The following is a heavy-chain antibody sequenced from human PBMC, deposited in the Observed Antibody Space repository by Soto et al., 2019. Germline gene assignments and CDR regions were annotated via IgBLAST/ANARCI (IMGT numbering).Heavy chain of an antibody. CDR2: IYSGGST. D-gene: IGHD3-10*01. Sequence: GGSLRLSCAASGFTVSSNYMSWVRQAPGKGLEWVSVIYSGGSTYYADSVKGRFTISRHNSKNTLYLQMNSLRAEDTAVYYCVRGRYYYGSGTYYFDYCGQGSLVTVSS. CDR3: VRGRYYYGSGTYYFDY. V-gene: IGHV3-53*04. J-gene: IGHJ4*02. CDR1: GFTVSSNY.